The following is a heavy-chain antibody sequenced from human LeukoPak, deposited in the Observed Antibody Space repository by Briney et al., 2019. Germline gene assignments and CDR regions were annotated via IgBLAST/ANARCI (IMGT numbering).Heavy chain of an antibody. J-gene: IGHJ4*02. CDR3: ARHDILTGYPSFDY. CDR2: ISSSSSYI. CDR1: GFTFSSYS. Sequence: GGSLRLSCAASGFTFSSYSMNWVRQAPGKGLEWVLSISSSSSYIYYADSVKGRFTISRDNAKSSLYLQMNSLRAEDTAVYYCARHDILTGYPSFDYWGQGTLVTVSS. D-gene: IGHD3-9*01. V-gene: IGHV3-21*01.